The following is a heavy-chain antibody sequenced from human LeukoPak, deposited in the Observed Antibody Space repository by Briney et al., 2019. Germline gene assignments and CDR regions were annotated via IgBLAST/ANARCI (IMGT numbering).Heavy chain of an antibody. Sequence: PGGSLRLSCAASGFTFSSYEMNWVRQAPGKGLEWVSGISWSSGTLGYADSVKGRFTISRDNAKNSLYLQMNSLRPEDTALYYCAKDSGDRTSRHYYNYMDVWGKGTTVTISS. CDR2: ISWSSGTL. D-gene: IGHD3-10*01. J-gene: IGHJ6*03. CDR1: GFTFSSYE. V-gene: IGHV3-9*01. CDR3: AKDSGDRTSRHYYNYMDV.